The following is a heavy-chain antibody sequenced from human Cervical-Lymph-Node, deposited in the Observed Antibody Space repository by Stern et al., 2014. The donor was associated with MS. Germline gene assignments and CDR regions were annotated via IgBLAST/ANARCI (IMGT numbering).Heavy chain of an antibody. D-gene: IGHD3-3*01. V-gene: IGHV1-69*01. CDR1: GGTFRNSA. CDR3: ARSAGYYSAMDV. Sequence: QVQLVESGAEVKKPGSSVQVSCKTSGGTFRNSAFSWIRQAPGQRLEWMGGIIPIYGTATYAQRFQGRVTITAHESTSTAYMELSSLRSEDTALYYCARSAGYYSAMDVWGQGTTVTVSS. J-gene: IGHJ6*02. CDR2: IIPIYGTA.